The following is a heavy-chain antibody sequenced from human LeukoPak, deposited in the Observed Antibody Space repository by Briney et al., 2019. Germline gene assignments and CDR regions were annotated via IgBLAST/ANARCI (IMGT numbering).Heavy chain of an antibody. CDR1: GGSISSSSYY. D-gene: IGHD1-26*01. CDR3: ARVEWDLLRSPDVFDI. J-gene: IGHJ3*02. Sequence: KSSETLSLTCTVSGGSISSSSYYWGWIRQPPGKGLEWIGNIYYSGTTYYNPSLESRVTISVDMSKNQFSLKLDSVTAADTAVYYCARVEWDLLRSPDVFDIWGQGTMVTVSS. V-gene: IGHV4-39*07. CDR2: IYYSGTT.